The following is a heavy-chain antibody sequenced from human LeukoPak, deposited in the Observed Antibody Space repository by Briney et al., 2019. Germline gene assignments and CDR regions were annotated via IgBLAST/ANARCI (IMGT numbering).Heavy chain of an antibody. CDR1: GFTFGDYA. J-gene: IGHJ4*02. V-gene: IGHV3-49*04. Sequence: PGGSLRLSCTASGFTFGDYAMSWVRQAPGKGLEWVGFIRSKTYGGKTEYAASVKGRFTISRDDSKSIAYLQMNSLKTEDTAVYYCTRDRYSSGWYSGSAFDYWGQGTLVTVSS. D-gene: IGHD6-19*01. CDR2: IRSKTYGGKT. CDR3: TRDRYSSGWYSGSAFDY.